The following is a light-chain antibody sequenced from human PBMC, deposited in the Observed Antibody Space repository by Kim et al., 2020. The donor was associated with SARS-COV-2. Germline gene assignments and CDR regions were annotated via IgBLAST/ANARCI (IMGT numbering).Light chain of an antibody. Sequence: SYELTQPPSVSVSPGQTASITCSGDKLGEKYACWYQQKPGQSPVLVIYQDTKRPSGIPERFSGSNSGNTATLTISGTQAMDEADYYCQTWDSITVV. CDR2: QDT. CDR1: KLGEKY. J-gene: IGLJ2*01. V-gene: IGLV3-1*01. CDR3: QTWDSITVV.